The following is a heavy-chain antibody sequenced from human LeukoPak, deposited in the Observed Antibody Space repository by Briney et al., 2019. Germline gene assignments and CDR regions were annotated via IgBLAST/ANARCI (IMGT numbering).Heavy chain of an antibody. Sequence: GGSLRLSCAASGFTFSNYAMSWVRQAPGKGLEWVSTISGPGGATFYADSVKGRFTISRDNSKNTLYLQMNSLRAEDTAVYYCAKDTASGGYSYGGDYYGMDVWGQGTTVTVSS. CDR3: AKDTASGGYSYGGDYYGMDV. V-gene: IGHV3-23*01. D-gene: IGHD5-18*01. CDR2: ISGPGGAT. J-gene: IGHJ6*02. CDR1: GFTFSNYA.